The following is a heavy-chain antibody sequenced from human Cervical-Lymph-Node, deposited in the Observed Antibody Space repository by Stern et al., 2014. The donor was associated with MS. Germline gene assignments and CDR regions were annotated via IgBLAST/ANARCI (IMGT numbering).Heavy chain of an antibody. V-gene: IGHV3-9*01. Sequence: VQLVQSGGGMVQPGRSLRLSCEASGFKFDDFAMPWVRQAPGKGLEWVSGLGWNSEGRGYADSVQGRFTISRDNAKSSLYLQMNSLTAEDTALYYCAKADDYAAGIDAWGQGTLVVVS. D-gene: IGHD3-16*01. CDR3: AKADDYAAGIDA. CDR2: LGWNSEGR. CDR1: GFKFDDFA. J-gene: IGHJ5*02.